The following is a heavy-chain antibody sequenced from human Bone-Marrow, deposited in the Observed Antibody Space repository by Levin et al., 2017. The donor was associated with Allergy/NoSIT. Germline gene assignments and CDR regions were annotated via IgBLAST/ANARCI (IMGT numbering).Heavy chain of an antibody. CDR3: ARDGLGYCSGDNCLDAFDI. D-gene: IGHD2-15*01. CDR2: IIPIYNTP. V-gene: IGHV1-69*13. J-gene: IGHJ3*02. CDR1: GGTFNRYI. Sequence: GASVKVSCKASGGTFNRYIISWVRQAPGQGLEWMGGIIPIYNTPKYAQKFQGRVTIIAEGSTGTGYMEISGLTSEDTAVYYCARDGLGYCSGDNCLDAFDIWGQGTMVIVSS.